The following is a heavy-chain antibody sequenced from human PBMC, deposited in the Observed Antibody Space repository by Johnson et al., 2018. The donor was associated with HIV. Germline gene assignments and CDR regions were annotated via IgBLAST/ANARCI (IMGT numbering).Heavy chain of an antibody. Sequence: VQLVESGGGLVQPGGSLRLSCTASGFTFSSNWMNWVRQAPGKGLQWVANIKEDGSEKYYVDSVRGRFTISRDNAKNSLYLQMNNLRAEDTAVYYCARHLGITGTGDAFDI. D-gene: IGHD1-7*01. V-gene: IGHV3-7*02. CDR1: GFTFSSNW. CDR3: ARHLGITGTGDAFDI. J-gene: IGHJ3*02. CDR2: IKEDGSEK.